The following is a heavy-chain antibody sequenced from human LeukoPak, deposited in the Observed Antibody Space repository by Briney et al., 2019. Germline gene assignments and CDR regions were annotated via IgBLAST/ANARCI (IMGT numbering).Heavy chain of an antibody. CDR3: ARVEPRDDYGDSEIDY. CDR1: GFTFSDHY. D-gene: IGHD4-17*01. Sequence: GGSLRLSCAASGFTFSDHYMDWVRQAPGKGLEGVGRTRNKANSYTTEYAASVKGRFTISRDDSKNSLYLQMNSLKTEDTAVYYCARVEPRDDYGDSEIDYWGRGTLVTVSS. J-gene: IGHJ4*02. V-gene: IGHV3-72*01. CDR2: TRNKANSYTT.